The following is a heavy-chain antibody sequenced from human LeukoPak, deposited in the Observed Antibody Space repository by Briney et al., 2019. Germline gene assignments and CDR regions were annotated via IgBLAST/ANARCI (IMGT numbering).Heavy chain of an antibody. D-gene: IGHD2-21*02. CDR3: TRSDLLDPEGAPTSDY. J-gene: IGHJ4*02. Sequence: GGSLRLSCTASGFTFGDYAMSWVRQAPGKGLEWVGFIRSKAYGGTTEYAASVKGRFTISRDDSKSIAYLQMNSLKTEDTAVYYCTRSDLLDPEGAPTSDYWGQGTLVSVSS. V-gene: IGHV3-49*04. CDR2: IRSKAYGGTT. CDR1: GFTFGDYA.